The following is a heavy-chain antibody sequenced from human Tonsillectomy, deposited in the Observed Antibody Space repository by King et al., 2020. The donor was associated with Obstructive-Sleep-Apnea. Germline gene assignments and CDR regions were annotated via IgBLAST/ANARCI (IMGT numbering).Heavy chain of an antibody. Sequence: VQLVESGGGLVQPGGSLRLSCAASGFPFSSYAMTWVRQAPGKGLQWVAAITGSGDKTHFTDSVKGRFTISRDNVRNILHLQMNRLKVEDTAVYYCAKDFKWDRSAEYFQEWGQGTLVIVSS. V-gene: IGHV3-23*04. J-gene: IGHJ1*01. CDR2: ITGSGDKT. D-gene: IGHD1-26*01. CDR1: GFPFSSYA. CDR3: AKDFKWDRSAEYFQE.